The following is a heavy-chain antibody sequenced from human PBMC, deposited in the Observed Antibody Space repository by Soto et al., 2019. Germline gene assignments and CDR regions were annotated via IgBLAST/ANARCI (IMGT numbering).Heavy chain of an antibody. CDR1: GGTFSSYA. V-gene: IGHV1-69*12. D-gene: IGHD2-15*01. J-gene: IGHJ2*01. CDR2: IIPIFGTA. CDR3: AREHTDCSGCSCTVYFDL. Sequence: QVQLVQSGAEVKKPGSSVKVSCKASGGTFSSYAISWVRQAPGQGLEWMGGIIPIFGTANYAQKFQGRVTITAGETPSTAYIELSRLRSEGTAVDYCAREHTDCSGCSCTVYFDLWGRGTPGTVSS.